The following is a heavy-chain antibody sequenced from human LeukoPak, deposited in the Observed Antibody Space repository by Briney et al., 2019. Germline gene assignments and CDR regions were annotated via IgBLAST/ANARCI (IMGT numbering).Heavy chain of an antibody. CDR2: IYYSGST. CDR3: ARLGWVLLWFGESIDY. V-gene: IGHV4-34*01. CDR1: GGSFSDYY. Sequence: SETLSLTCAVYGGSFSDYYWTWLRQPPGKGLEWIGSIYYSGSTYYNPSLKSRVTISVDTSKNQFSLKLSSVTAADTAVYYCARLGWVLLWFGESIDYWGQGTLVTVSS. D-gene: IGHD3-10*01. J-gene: IGHJ4*02.